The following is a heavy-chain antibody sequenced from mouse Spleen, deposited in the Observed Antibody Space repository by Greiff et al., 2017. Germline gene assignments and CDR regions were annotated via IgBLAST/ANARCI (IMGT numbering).Heavy chain of an antibody. CDR3: ARGYGTNDY. Sequence: VQLQQSGPELVKPGASVKISCKASGYTFTDYYMNWVKQSHGKSLEWIGDINPNNGGTSYNQKFKGKATLTVDKSSSTAYMELRSLTSEDSAVYYCARGYGTNDYWGQGTTLTVSS. J-gene: IGHJ2*01. CDR2: INPNNGGT. D-gene: IGHD1-1*01. CDR1: GYTFTDYY. V-gene: IGHV1-26*01.